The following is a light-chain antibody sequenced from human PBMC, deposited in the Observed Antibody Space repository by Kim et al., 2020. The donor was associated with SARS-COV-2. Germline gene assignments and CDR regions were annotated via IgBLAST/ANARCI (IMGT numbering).Light chain of an antibody. J-gene: IGLJ2*01. Sequence: ELTQPPSASGTPGQRVTISCSGSTSNIGTNAVNWYQQHPGTAPKLLIYSNDHRPAGVPDRFYGAKSGTSASLAISGLQSEDEADYYCSAWDDSLNGVIFGGGTQLTVL. CDR3: SAWDDSLNGVI. CDR2: SND. V-gene: IGLV1-44*01. CDR1: TSNIGTNA.